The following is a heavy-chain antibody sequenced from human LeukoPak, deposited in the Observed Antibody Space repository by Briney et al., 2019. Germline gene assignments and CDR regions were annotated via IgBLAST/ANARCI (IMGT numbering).Heavy chain of an antibody. CDR1: GFTFSSYG. CDR3: AKDRDFYDSSGLTVRYGMDV. V-gene: IGHV3-30*18. CDR2: ISYDGSNK. D-gene: IGHD3-22*01. J-gene: IGHJ6*02. Sequence: GGSLRLSCAASGFTFSSYGMHWVRQAPGKGLEWVAVISYDGSNKYHADSVKGRFSISRDNSKNTLYLQMSTLRGEDTAVYYCAKDRDFYDSSGLTVRYGMDVWGQGTTVTVSS.